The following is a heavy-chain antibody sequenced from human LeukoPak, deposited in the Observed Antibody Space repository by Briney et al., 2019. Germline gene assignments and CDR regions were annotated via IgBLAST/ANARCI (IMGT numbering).Heavy chain of an antibody. J-gene: IGHJ4*02. CDR1: GGSISNFY. V-gene: IGHV4-59*01. D-gene: IGHD4-17*01. CDR3: ATSPRNEHQSGDPLYFDS. Sequence: SETLSVTCTVSGGSISNFYWHWIRQSPGKGLEWIGFIFHTGGTNYNPSLKSRVTISLDTSKNQFSLKVNSVTAADTAVYYCATSPRNEHQSGDPLYFDSWGQGTLVTVSS. CDR2: IFHTGGT.